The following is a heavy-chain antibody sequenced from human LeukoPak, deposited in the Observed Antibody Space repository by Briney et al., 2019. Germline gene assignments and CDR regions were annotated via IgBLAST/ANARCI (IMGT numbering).Heavy chain of an antibody. CDR1: GGSTNSDY. D-gene: IGHD6-19*01. Sequence: SETLSLTCTVSGGSTNSDYWSWLRQPPGKGPEWIGYIYHSGNTNYNPSLKSRVTISIDTSKKHFSLKLSSVTAADTAVYYCAKGAGWYNYWGQGTLVTVSS. J-gene: IGHJ4*02. CDR3: AKGAGWYNY. CDR2: IYHSGNT. V-gene: IGHV4-59*01.